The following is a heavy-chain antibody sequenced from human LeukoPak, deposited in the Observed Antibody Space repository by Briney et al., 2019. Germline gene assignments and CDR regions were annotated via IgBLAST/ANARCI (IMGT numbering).Heavy chain of an antibody. CDR1: GFTFDDYG. V-gene: IGHV3-20*04. Sequence: GGSLRLSCAASGFTFDDYGMSWVRRAPGKGLEWVSGINWNGGSTGYADSVKGRFTISRDNAKNSLYLQMNSLRAEDTALYYCARVPYYDFWSGYYSDPWGQGTLVTVSS. D-gene: IGHD3-3*01. CDR2: INWNGGST. J-gene: IGHJ5*02. CDR3: ARVPYYDFWSGYYSDP.